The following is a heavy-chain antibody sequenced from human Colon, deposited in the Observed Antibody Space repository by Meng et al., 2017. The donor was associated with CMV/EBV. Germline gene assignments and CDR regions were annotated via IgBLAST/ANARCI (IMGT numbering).Heavy chain of an antibody. D-gene: IGHD3-3*02. CDR2: LNPNTGDS. Sequence: ASVKVSCKASGYTFTNYYIHWLRQAPGRGPEWLGCLNPNTGDSKHAQNFPGRLTLTRDTSINTAYMELTDLLSDDSAVYYCARGSYSFLEKASYYFDYWGQGALVTVSS. CDR3: ARGSYSFLEKASYYFDY. V-gene: IGHV1-2*02. J-gene: IGHJ4*02. CDR1: GYTFTNYY.